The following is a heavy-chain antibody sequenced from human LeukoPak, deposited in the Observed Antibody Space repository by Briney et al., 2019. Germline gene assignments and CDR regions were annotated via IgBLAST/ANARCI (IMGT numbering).Heavy chain of an antibody. J-gene: IGHJ4*02. CDR3: ARESRAAVAGGPCYYFDY. Sequence: SETLSLTCTVSGGSISSGDYYWSWIRQPPGKGLEWIGYIYYSGSTYYNPSLKSRVTISVDTSKNQFSLKLSSVTAADTAVYYCARESRAAVAGGPCYYFDYWGQGTLVTVSS. V-gene: IGHV4-30-4*01. CDR1: GGSISSGDYY. CDR2: IYYSGST. D-gene: IGHD6-19*01.